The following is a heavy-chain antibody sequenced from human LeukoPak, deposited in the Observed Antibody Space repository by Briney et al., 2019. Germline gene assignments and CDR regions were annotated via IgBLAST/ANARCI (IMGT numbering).Heavy chain of an antibody. V-gene: IGHV3-23*01. CDR2: ITANGDTT. J-gene: IGHJ4*02. CDR3: ATFGVIVRNNYLDY. Sequence: PPGGSLRLSCIGSGFIFRSYAVTWVRQAPGKGLDWVSSITANGDTTYYADSVKGRFTISRDNSKNTLYLQMSSLRAEDTAVYYCATFGVIVRNNYLDYWGQGALVAVSS. D-gene: IGHD3-3*01. CDR1: GFIFRSYA.